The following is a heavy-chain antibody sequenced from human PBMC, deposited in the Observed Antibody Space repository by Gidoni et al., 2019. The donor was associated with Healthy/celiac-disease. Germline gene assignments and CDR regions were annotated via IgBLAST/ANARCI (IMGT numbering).Heavy chain of an antibody. Sequence: QLQLQEPGTGLVKPSETLSLTCTVDGGSISTSSYYWGRIRQPPGKGLVWIGSIYYSGSTYYNPSLKSRVTRSVDTSKNQFSLKLSSVTAADTAVYYCARTGGESYYGRGYFDYWGQGTLVTVSS. V-gene: IGHV4-39*01. J-gene: IGHJ4*02. CDR1: GGSISTSSYY. CDR3: ARTGGESYYGRGYFDY. CDR2: IYYSGST. D-gene: IGHD3-10*02.